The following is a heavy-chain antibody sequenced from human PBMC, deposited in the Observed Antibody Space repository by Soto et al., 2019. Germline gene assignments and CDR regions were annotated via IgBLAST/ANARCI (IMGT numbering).Heavy chain of an antibody. CDR2: INPSGGST. CDR1: GYTFTSYY. V-gene: IGHV1-46*01. J-gene: IGHJ6*02. CDR3: AREGRAYCGGDCSNYYYYGMDV. Sequence: ASVKVSCKASGYTFTSYYMHWVRQAPGQGLEWMGIINPSGGSTSYAQKFQGRVTMTRDTSTSTVYMELSSLRSEDTAVYYCAREGRAYCGGDCSNYYYYGMDVWGQGTTVTVSS. D-gene: IGHD2-21*02.